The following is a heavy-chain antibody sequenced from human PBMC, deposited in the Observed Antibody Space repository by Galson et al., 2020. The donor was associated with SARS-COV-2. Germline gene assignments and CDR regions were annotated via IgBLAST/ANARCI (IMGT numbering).Heavy chain of an antibody. D-gene: IGHD6-19*01. CDR1: GFSLTTSGMC. J-gene: IGHJ4*02. V-gene: IGHV2-70*11. CDR2: IDWDGDK. Sequence: ESGPTLVKPTQTLTLTCTFSGFSLTTSGMCVNWIRQPPGKALEWLARIDWDGDKYYSTSLKTRLTISKDTSKNQAVLTMTDMDPVDTATYYCARIDSSGCRGNYWGQGTPVTVSS. CDR3: ARIDSSGCRGNY.